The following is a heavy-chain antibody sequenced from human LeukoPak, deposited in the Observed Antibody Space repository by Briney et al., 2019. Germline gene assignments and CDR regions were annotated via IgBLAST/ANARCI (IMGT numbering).Heavy chain of an antibody. CDR2: IFYSGST. D-gene: IGHD6-13*01. CDR3: ARPKASGSSLDAFDI. CDR1: GGSVSSSGYY. J-gene: IGHJ3*02. V-gene: IGHV4-39*01. Sequence: SETLSLTCTVSGGSVSSSGYYWGWIRQPPGKGLEWIGTIFYSGSTYYNPSLRSRVTISVDMSKNQFSLKLNSVTAADTAVYYCARPKASGSSLDAFDIWGQGTMVTVSS.